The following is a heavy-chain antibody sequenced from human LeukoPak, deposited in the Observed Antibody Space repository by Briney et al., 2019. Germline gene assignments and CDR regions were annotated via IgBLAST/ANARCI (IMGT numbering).Heavy chain of an antibody. CDR3: ARARAHLKYCYDNSGYYYFDY. Sequence: SETLSLTCAVYGGSFSGYYWSWIRQPPGKGLEWIGEINHSGSTNYNPSLKSRVTISVDTSKNQFSLKLSSVTAADTAVYYCARARAHLKYCYDNSGYYYFDYWGQGTLVTVSS. CDR1: GGSFSGYY. D-gene: IGHD3-22*01. J-gene: IGHJ4*02. CDR2: INHSGST. V-gene: IGHV4-34*01.